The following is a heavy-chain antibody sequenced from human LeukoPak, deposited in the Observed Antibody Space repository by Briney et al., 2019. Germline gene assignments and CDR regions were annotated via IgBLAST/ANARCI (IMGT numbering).Heavy chain of an antibody. Sequence: GGSLRLSCAASGLTFSSYAMFWVRQAPGKGLECVAVISYDGMNKYYADSVKGRFTISRDNSKNSLYLQMNSLRAEDTAVYYCARDLYGSGRYQRDYWGQGTLVTVSS. J-gene: IGHJ4*02. CDR3: ARDLYGSGRYQRDY. V-gene: IGHV3-30*04. D-gene: IGHD3-10*01. CDR2: ISYDGMNK. CDR1: GLTFSSYA.